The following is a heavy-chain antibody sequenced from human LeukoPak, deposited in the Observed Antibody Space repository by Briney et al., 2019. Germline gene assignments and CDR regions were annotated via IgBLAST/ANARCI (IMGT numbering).Heavy chain of an antibody. V-gene: IGHV4-59*01. Sequence: SETLSLTCTVSGGSISSYYWSWIRQPPGKGLEWIGYIYYSGSTNYNPSLKSRVTISVDTSKNQFSLKLSSVTAADTAVYYCARDFPHSSGWYVDAFDIWGQGTMVTVSS. CDR2: IYYSGST. CDR1: GGSISSYY. D-gene: IGHD6-19*01. CDR3: ARDFPHSSGWYVDAFDI. J-gene: IGHJ3*02.